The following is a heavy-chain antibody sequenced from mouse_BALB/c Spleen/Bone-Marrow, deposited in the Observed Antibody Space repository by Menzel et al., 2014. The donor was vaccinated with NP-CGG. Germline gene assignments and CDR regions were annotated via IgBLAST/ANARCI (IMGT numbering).Heavy chain of an antibody. CDR2: IYYSGTI. J-gene: IGHJ2*01. CDR3: ARAWDYFDY. CDR1: GISITTGNYR. V-gene: IGHV3-5*02. Sequence: VQLQQSGPGLVKPSQTVSLTCTVTGISITTGNYRWSRIRQFPGNKLEWIGYIYYSGTITYNPSLTSRTTITRDTSKNQFFLEMNSLTAEDTATYYCARAWDYFDYWGQGTTLTVSS. D-gene: IGHD4-1*01.